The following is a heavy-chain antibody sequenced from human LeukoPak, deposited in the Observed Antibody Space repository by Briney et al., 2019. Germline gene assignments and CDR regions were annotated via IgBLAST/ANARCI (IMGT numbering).Heavy chain of an antibody. D-gene: IGHD5-12*01. V-gene: IGHV4-59*02. CDR2: IYYIGST. CDR3: ARIVATIGTDY. CDR1: GGSVRSHS. J-gene: IGHJ4*02. Sequence: SETLSLTCTVSGGSVRSHSWSWIRQSPGKGLELIGYIYYIGSTNYNPSLKSRVTISIDTSKNQFSLKLSSVTAADTAVYYCARIVATIGTDYWGQGTLVTVSS.